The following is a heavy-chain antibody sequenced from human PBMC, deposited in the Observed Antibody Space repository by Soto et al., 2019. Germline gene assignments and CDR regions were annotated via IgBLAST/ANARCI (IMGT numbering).Heavy chain of an antibody. D-gene: IGHD3-3*01. CDR3: ARSYDFSSGPGHFDH. V-gene: IGHV4-39*01. J-gene: IGHJ5*02. CDR2: IYYNGFT. CDR1: CDSISSNSFY. Sequence: SETLSLTCTVSCDSISSNSFYWGWIRQTPGKGLEWIGSIYYNGFTYYNPSLKSRLTISVDTSKNQFSLKLSSVTAADTTVYYCARSYDFSSGPGHFDHWVQGILVT.